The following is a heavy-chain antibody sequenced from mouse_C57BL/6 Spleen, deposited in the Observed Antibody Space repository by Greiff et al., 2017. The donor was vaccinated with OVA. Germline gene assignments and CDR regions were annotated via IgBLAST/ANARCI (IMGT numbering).Heavy chain of an antibody. V-gene: IGHV1-78*01. CDR1: GYTFTDHT. CDR2: IYPRDGST. Sequence: VQLQQSDAELVKPGASVKISCKVSGYTFTDHTIHWMKQRPEQGLEWIGYIYPRDGSTKYNEKFKGKATLTADKSSSTAYMQLNSLTSEDSAVYFCAKGTVFYYYGSSYPYAMDYWGQGTSVTVSS. CDR3: AKGTVFYYYGSSYPYAMDY. D-gene: IGHD1-1*01. J-gene: IGHJ4*01.